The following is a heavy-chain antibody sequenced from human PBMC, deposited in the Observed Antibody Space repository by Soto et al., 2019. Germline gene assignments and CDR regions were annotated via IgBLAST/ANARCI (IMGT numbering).Heavy chain of an antibody. CDR1: VGSISSYY. V-gene: IGHV4-59*01. J-gene: IGHJ3*02. Sequence: SETLSLTCTVSVGSISSYYWSWIRQPPGKRLEWIGYIYYSGSTNYNPSLKSRVTISVDTSKNQFSLKLSSVTAAETDVYYCARVSTYCGGGSCYGDAFDIWGQGTLVTVSS. D-gene: IGHD2-15*01. CDR3: ARVSTYCGGGSCYGDAFDI. CDR2: IYYSGST.